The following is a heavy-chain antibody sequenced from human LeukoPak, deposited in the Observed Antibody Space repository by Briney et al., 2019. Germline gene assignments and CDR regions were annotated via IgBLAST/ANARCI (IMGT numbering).Heavy chain of an antibody. CDR3: ARDARITIFGVVYYYYMDV. J-gene: IGHJ6*03. CDR1: GGTFSSYA. Sequence: SVKVSCKASGGTFSSYAISWARQAPGQGLEWMGGIIPIFGTANYAQKFQGRVTITADESTSTAYMELSSLRSEDTAVYYCARDARITIFGVVYYYYMDVWGKGTTVTVSS. V-gene: IGHV1-69*01. D-gene: IGHD3-3*01. CDR2: IIPIFGTA.